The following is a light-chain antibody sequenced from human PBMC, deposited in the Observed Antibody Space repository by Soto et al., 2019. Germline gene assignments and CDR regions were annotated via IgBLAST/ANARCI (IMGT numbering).Light chain of an antibody. Sequence: DIVMTQSPDSLAVSLGERATINCKSSQSVLYSSNNKNYLAWYQQKPGQPPKLLIYWASTRESGVPDRLSGSGSGTDFTLTISSLQAEDVAVYYCQQYYNTLWTFGQGTKVEIK. CDR1: QSVLYSSNNKNY. CDR2: WAS. V-gene: IGKV4-1*01. J-gene: IGKJ1*01. CDR3: QQYYNTLWT.